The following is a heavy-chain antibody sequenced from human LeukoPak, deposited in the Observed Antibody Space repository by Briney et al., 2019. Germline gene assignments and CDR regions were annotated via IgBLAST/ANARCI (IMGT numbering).Heavy chain of an antibody. V-gene: IGHV3-11*04. Sequence: GGSLRLSCAASGFTFSDYFMSWIRQSPGKGLEWLSYISSSGGTIYYADSVKGRFTISRDNTKNSLYLQMNSLRAEDTALYYCVRDCSSDRFRKSCPFDPWGQGTLVTVSS. CDR1: GFTFSDYF. CDR3: VRDCSSDRFRKSCPFDP. CDR2: ISSSGGTI. J-gene: IGHJ5*02. D-gene: IGHD6-13*01.